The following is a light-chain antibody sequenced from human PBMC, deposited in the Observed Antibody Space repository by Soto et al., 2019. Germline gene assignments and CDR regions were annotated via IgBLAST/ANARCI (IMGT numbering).Light chain of an antibody. J-gene: IGKJ1*01. V-gene: IGKV3-20*01. CDR2: GAS. CDR1: QSVSSSY. Sequence: EIVLTQSPGTLSLSPGERATLSCRASQSVSSSYLAWYQQKPGQAPRLLIHGASSRATGIPERFSGSGSGTDVTLTINRLEPEDFAVYYCQQYGSSLTWTFGQGTKVEIK. CDR3: QQYGSSLTWT.